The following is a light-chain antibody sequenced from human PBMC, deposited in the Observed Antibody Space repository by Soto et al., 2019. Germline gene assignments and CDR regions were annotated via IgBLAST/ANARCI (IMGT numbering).Light chain of an antibody. V-gene: IGKV3-11*01. Sequence: EIVLTQSPATLSLSPGERATLSCRASQSVSGYLAWYQQKPGQAPRLLIYDASNRATGIPARFSGGGSGAEYTLTISSLQSEDFAVYYCQQYDKWPRTFGQGTKVDIK. CDR2: DAS. CDR1: QSVSGY. CDR3: QQYDKWPRT. J-gene: IGKJ1*01.